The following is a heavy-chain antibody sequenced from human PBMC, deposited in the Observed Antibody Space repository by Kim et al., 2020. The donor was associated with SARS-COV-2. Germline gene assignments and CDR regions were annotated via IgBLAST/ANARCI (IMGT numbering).Heavy chain of an antibody. V-gene: IGHV3-30*01. Sequence: RFTISRDNSKNTLYLQMNSLRAEDTAVYYCARTRPAYWDILTGAKYGMDVWGQGTTVTVSS. J-gene: IGHJ6*02. CDR3: ARTRPAYWDILTGAKYGMDV. D-gene: IGHD3-9*01.